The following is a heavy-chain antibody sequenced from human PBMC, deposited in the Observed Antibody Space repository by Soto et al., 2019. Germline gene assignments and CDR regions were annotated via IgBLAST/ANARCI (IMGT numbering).Heavy chain of an antibody. CDR1: GGSFSGYY. CDR2: INHSGST. J-gene: IGHJ6*02. CDR3: ARGVTIFGVVRGNYYYGMDV. V-gene: IGHV4-34*01. D-gene: IGHD3-3*01. Sequence: SETLSLTCAVYGGSFSGYYWSWIRQPPGKGLEWIGEINHSGSTNYNPSLKSRVTISVDTSKNQFSLKLSSVTAADTAVYYCARGVTIFGVVRGNYYYGMDVWGQGTTVTVSS.